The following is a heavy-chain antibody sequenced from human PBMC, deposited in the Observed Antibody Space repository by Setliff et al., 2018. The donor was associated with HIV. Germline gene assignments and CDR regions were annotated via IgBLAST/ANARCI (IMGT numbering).Heavy chain of an antibody. J-gene: IGHJ4*02. Sequence: ASVKVSCKVSGYTFSNYGISWVRQAPGQGPEWMGWISAHNDNTNYGQKFQDRVTMTTDTATSTAYMELRSLGSDDTAVYYCARDYYYDSSGYSHFDHWGQGTLVTVS. CDR3: ARDYYYDSSGYSHFDH. V-gene: IGHV1-18*01. CDR2: ISAHNDNT. CDR1: GYTFSNYG. D-gene: IGHD3-22*01.